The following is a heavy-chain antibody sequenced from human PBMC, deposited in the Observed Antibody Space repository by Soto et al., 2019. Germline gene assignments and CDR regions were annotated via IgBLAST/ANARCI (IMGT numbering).Heavy chain of an antibody. CDR1: GDSITSSNW. J-gene: IGHJ4*02. CDR3: ARDLGTGTDY. CDR2: IYHSGAT. D-gene: IGHD1-1*01. V-gene: IGHV4-4*02. Sequence: QVHLQESGPGLVKPSGTLSLTCAVSGDSITSSNWWSWVRQAPGKGLEWIGEIYHSGATTYNPSLKNRATISVDPSNNHFSLKLTSVTAADTAVYFCARDLGTGTDYWVRVTLVTVAS.